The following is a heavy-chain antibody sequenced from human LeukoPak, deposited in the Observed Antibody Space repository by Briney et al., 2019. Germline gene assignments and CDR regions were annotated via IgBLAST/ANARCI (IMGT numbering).Heavy chain of an antibody. J-gene: IGHJ4*02. V-gene: IGHV4-39*07. CDR1: GGSISSSSYY. D-gene: IGHD2-2*01. Sequence: PSETLSLTCTVSGGSISSSSYYWGWIRQPPGKGLECIGSIYYSGITYYNPSLKSRVTISVDTSKNQFSLMLSSVTAADTAVYYCARGTRSVVVEPAASLDYWGQGTLVTVSS. CDR2: IYYSGIT. CDR3: ARGTRSVVVEPAASLDY.